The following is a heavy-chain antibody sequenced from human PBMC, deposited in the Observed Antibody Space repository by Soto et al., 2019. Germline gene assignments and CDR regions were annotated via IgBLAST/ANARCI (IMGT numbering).Heavy chain of an antibody. J-gene: IGHJ4*02. Sequence: EVQLLESGGGLVQPGGSLRLSCAASEFTFSNYAMSWVRQAPGKGLEWVSAISYGGGTTYYADSVKGRFTISRDNSKNTQYLQMNSLRAADTAVYYCAKNPGYYYDSTGYHFDYWGQGTLVTVSS. V-gene: IGHV3-23*01. D-gene: IGHD3-22*01. CDR3: AKNPGYYYDSTGYHFDY. CDR2: ISYGGGTT. CDR1: EFTFSNYA.